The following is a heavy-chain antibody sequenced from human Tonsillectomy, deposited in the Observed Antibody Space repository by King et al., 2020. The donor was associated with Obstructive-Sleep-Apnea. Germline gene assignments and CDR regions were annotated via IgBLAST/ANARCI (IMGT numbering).Heavy chain of an antibody. V-gene: IGHV3-48*04. CDR1: GLTFISYP. Sequence: DVQLVESVGGLVQPGGALRLSCAASGLTFISYPLNWGRQAPGKGVEGVSYISSSSSTKYHAESVKGRIPIPRDNAKNTLYLQMNSLRAEDTAGYYCARDLYYGSGSPYYFEYWGQGTLVTVSS. D-gene: IGHD3-10*01. CDR3: ARDLYYGSGSPYYFEY. J-gene: IGHJ4*02. CDR2: ISSSSSTK.